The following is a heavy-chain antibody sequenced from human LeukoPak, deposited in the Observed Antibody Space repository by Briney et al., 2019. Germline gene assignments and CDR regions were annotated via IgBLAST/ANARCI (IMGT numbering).Heavy chain of an antibody. CDR2: IYYSGST. V-gene: IGHV4-59*01. CDR3: AREGNWNDDAFGI. J-gene: IGHJ3*02. Sequence: SETLSLTCTVSGGSISSYYWSWIRLPPGKGLEWIGYIYYSGSTNYNPSLKSRVTISVDTSKNQFSLKLSSVTAADTAVYYCAREGNWNDDAFGIWGQGTMVTVSS. D-gene: IGHD1-20*01. CDR1: GGSISSYY.